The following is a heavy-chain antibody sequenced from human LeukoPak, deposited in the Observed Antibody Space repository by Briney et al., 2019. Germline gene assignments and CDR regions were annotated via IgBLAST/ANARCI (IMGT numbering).Heavy chain of an antibody. D-gene: IGHD1-26*01. V-gene: IGHV1-2*04. J-gene: IGHJ3*02. CDR3: ARVLGAIDYAFDI. CDR2: INPNSGGT. CDR1: GYTFTGYY. Sequence: GASVKVSCKASGYTFTGYYMHWVRQAPGQGLEWMGWINPNSGGTNYAQKFQGWVTMTRDTSISTAYMELSRLRSDDTAVYYCARVLGAIDYAFDIWGQGTMVTVSS.